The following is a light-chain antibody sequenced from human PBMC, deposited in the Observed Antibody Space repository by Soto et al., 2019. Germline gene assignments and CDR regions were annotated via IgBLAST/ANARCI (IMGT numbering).Light chain of an antibody. CDR3: QQSFSTPQT. CDR1: QSVSSSF. CDR2: GAS. Sequence: EIVLTQSPGTLSLSPGERATLSCRASQSVSSSFLAWYQQKPGQAPRLLICGASSRATGIPDRFSGSGSGTDFTLTISRLEPEDFATYYCQQSFSTPQTFGGGTRVEIK. J-gene: IGKJ4*01. V-gene: IGKV3-20*01.